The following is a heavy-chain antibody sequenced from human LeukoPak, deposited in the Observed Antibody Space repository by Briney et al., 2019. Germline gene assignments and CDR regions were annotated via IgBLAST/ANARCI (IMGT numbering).Heavy chain of an antibody. CDR1: AFTFNNYW. Sequence: PGGSLRLSCVASAFTFNNYWMHWVRQAPGKGLEWVSAISGSGGSTYYADSVKGRFTISRDNSKNTLYLQMNSLRAEDTAVYYCAKNSGYDPQRGLPGYWGQGTLVTVSS. D-gene: IGHD5-12*01. V-gene: IGHV3-23*01. J-gene: IGHJ4*02. CDR2: ISGSGGST. CDR3: AKNSGYDPQRGLPGY.